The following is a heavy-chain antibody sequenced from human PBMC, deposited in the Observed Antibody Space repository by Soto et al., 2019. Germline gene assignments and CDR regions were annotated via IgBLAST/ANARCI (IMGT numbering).Heavy chain of an antibody. CDR3: ARVRGGYSYGPYYFDY. CDR2: IYYSGST. CDR1: GGSISSGGYY. D-gene: IGHD5-18*01. Sequence: QVQLQESGPGLVKPSQTLSLTCTVSGGSISSGGYYWSWIRQHPGKGLEWIGYIYYSGSTYYNPSLESRVTISVDTSKTQFSLKLSSVTAADTAVYYCARVRGGYSYGPYYFDYWGQGTLVTVSS. V-gene: IGHV4-31*03. J-gene: IGHJ4*02.